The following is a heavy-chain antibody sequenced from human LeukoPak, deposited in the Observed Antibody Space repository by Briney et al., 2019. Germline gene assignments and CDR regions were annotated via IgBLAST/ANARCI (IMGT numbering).Heavy chain of an antibody. CDR2: IYSGGST. J-gene: IGHJ6*03. CDR3: ARGPGRWDRYYYMDV. Sequence: GGSLRLSCAASGFTVSSNYMIWVRQAPGKGLEWVSVIYSGGSTYYADSVKGRFTISRDNSKNTLYLQMNSLRAEDTAVYYCARGPGRWDRYYYMDVWGKGTTVTVSS. D-gene: IGHD3-10*01. CDR1: GFTVSSNY. V-gene: IGHV3-53*01.